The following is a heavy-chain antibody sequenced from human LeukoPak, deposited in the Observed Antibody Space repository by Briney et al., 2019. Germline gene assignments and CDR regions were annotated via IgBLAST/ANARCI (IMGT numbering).Heavy chain of an antibody. CDR2: IYTSGST. CDR3: ARQSNVVPAALFFDY. D-gene: IGHD2-2*01. Sequence: SETLSLTCTVSGGSINNYYWSWIRQPAGKGLEWIGRIYTSGSTNYNPSLKSRVTISVDTSKNQFSLKLSSVTAADTAVYYCARQSNVVPAALFFDYWGQGTLVTVSS. J-gene: IGHJ4*02. CDR1: GGSINNYY. V-gene: IGHV4-4*07.